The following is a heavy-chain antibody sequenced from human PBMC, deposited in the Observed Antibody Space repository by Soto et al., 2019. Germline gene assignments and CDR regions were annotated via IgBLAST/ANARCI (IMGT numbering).Heavy chain of an antibody. V-gene: IGHV2-5*02. D-gene: IGHD3-10*01. J-gene: IGHJ6*02. CDR2: IYWDDDE. CDR1: GFSLNTGGVG. CDR3: VRNWRYYGGDYYYGMDA. Sequence: ITLKESGPTLVKPTQTLTLTCTFSGFSLNTGGVGVGWVRQPRGKAMEWLALIYWDDDERYRPSLRSRLNITKDPTTNQVVLTMTNMDPEDTATYYGVRNWRYYGGDYYYGMDAWGQGTTVTVSS.